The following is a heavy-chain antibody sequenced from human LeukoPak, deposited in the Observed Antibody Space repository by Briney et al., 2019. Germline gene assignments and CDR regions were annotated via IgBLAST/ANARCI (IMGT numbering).Heavy chain of an antibody. V-gene: IGHV1-69*01. J-gene: IGHJ4*02. CDR2: IIPIFGTA. D-gene: IGHD6-13*01. CDR3: ARDSGSSWHPYYFDY. Sequence: SVEVSCKASGGTFSSYAISWVRQAPGQGLEWMVGIIPIFGTANYAQKFQGRVTITADESTSTAYMELSSLRSEDTAVYYCARDSGSSWHPYYFDYWGQGTLVTVSS. CDR1: GGTFSSYA.